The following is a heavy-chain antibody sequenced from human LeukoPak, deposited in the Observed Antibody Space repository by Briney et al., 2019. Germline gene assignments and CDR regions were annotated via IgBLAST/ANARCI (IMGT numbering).Heavy chain of an antibody. CDR3: ARGRDPFDWLSSSGDNWFDP. V-gene: IGHV1-8*01. J-gene: IGHJ5*02. CDR2: MNPNSGNT. D-gene: IGHD3-9*01. Sequence: ASVTVSCRASGYTFTSYDINWARQAAGQGLEWMGWMNPNSGNTGYAQKFQGRVTMTRNTSISTAYMELSSLRSEDTAVYYCARGRDPFDWLSSSGDNWFDPWGQGTLVTVSS. CDR1: GYTFTSYD.